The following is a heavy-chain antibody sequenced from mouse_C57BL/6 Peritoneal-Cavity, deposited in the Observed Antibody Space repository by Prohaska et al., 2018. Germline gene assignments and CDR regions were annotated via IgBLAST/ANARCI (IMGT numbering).Heavy chain of an antibody. D-gene: IGHD1-1*02. V-gene: IGHV12-3*01. CDR1: GFPITSGYY. J-gene: IGHJ1*03. CDR3: AGDSYGYWYFDV. Sequence: QMQLQESGPGLVKPSQSLFLTCSITGFPITSGYYWIWIRQSPGKPLEWMGYITHSGETFYNPSLQSPISITRETSKNQFFLQLNSVTTEDTVMYYCAGDSYGYWYFDVWGTGTTVTVSS. CDR2: ITHSGET.